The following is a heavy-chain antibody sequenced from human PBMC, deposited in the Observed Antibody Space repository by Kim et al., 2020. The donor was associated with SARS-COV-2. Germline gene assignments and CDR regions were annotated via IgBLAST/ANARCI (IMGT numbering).Heavy chain of an antibody. CDR3: TTDLPPELLWFGELLLDY. V-gene: IGHV3-15*01. CDR1: GFTFSNAW. Sequence: GGSLRLSCAASGFTFSNAWMSWVRQAPGKGLEWVGRIKSKTDGGTTDYAAPVKGRFTISRDDSKNTLYLQMNSLKTEDTAVYYCTTDLPPELLWFGELLLDYWGQGTLVTVSS. J-gene: IGHJ4*02. CDR2: IKSKTDGGTT. D-gene: IGHD3-10*01.